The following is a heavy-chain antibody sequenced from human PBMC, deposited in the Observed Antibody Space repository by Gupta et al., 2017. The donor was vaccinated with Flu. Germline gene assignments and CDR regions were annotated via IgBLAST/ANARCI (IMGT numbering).Heavy chain of an antibody. CDR2: IKSKTDGGTT. Sequence: EVQLVESGGGLVKPGGSLRLSCAASGFTFSNAWMSWVRQTPGKGLEWVGRIKSKTDGGTTDYAAPVKGRFAISRDDSKNTLYLQMNSLKTEDTAVYYCTTSPSSSSAHLGDWGQGTLVTVSS. J-gene: IGHJ4*02. V-gene: IGHV3-15*01. CDR3: TTSPSSSSAHLGD. CDR1: GFTFSNAW. D-gene: IGHD6-6*01.